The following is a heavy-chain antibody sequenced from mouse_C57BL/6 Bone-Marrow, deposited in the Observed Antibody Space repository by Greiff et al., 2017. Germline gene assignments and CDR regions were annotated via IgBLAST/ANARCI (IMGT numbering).Heavy chain of an antibody. V-gene: IGHV1-50*01. CDR2: IDPSDSYT. D-gene: IGHD1-1*01. CDR3: SCSVIATVVATPYGYFDD. J-gene: IGHJ1*03. Sequence: VQLQQPGAELVKPGASVKLSCKASGYTFTSYWMQWVKQRPGQGLEWIGEIDPSDSYTNYNQKFKGKATLTVDTASSTAYMQLSSLTSVNSAVYYCSCSVIATVVATPYGYFDDWGTGTTVTVSS. CDR1: GYTFTSYW.